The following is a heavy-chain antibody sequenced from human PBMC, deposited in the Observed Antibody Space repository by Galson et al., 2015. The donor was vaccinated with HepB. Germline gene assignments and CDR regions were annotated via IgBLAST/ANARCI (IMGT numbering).Heavy chain of an antibody. V-gene: IGHV4-30-2*01. D-gene: IGHD3-22*01. Sequence: TLSLTCAVSGGSISSSGYSWSWIRQPPGKGLEWIGYIYHSGSTYYSPSLKSRVTISVDRSKNQFSLKLSSVTAADTAVYYCAREYYDRNWFDPWGQGTLVTVSS. CDR3: AREYYDRNWFDP. J-gene: IGHJ5*02. CDR1: GGSISSSGYS. CDR2: IYHSGST.